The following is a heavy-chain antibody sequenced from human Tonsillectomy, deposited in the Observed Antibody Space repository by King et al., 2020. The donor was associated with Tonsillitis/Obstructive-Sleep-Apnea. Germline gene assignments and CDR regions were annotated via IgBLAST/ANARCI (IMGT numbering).Heavy chain of an antibody. V-gene: IGHV3-74*01. Sequence: VQLVESGGGLVQPGGSLRLSCAASGFTFSSHWMHWVRQAPGKGLVWVSRINNDGTSTSYADSVKGRFTISRDNAKNTLYLQMNSPTAEDTAVYYCAREDSSSSGYYFYYYLDVWGKGTTVTVSS. CDR2: INNDGTST. D-gene: IGHD6-6*01. CDR3: AREDSSSSGYYFYYYLDV. J-gene: IGHJ6*03. CDR1: GFTFSSHW.